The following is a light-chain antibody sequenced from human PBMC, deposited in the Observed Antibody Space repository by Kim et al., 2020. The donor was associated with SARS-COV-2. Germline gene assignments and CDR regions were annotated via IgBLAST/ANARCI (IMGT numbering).Light chain of an antibody. CDR2: KAS. CDR3: QQYRSYQWT. V-gene: IGKV1-5*03. Sequence: DIQMTQSPSTLSASVGDRVTITCRASQSIDNWLAWYQQKPGKAPKLLIYKASSLKIGVPSRFSVSGSGTEFTLTASSLQPDEFATFYCQQYRSYQWTFGQGTKVDIK. J-gene: IGKJ1*01. CDR1: QSIDNW.